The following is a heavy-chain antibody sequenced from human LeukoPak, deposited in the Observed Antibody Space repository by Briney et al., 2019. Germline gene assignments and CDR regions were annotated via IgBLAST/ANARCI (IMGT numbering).Heavy chain of an antibody. Sequence: VPLGGSLRLSCAASGFTFSSYNMNWVRQAPGKGLEWVSSISTNRAYIYYADSVKGRFTIFRDNAKNSLSLQMSSLRAEDTAVYYCARGPRSDWYFDLWGRGTLVTVSS. CDR1: GFTFSSYN. CDR3: ARGPRSDWYFDL. D-gene: IGHD1-26*01. J-gene: IGHJ2*01. CDR2: ISTNRAYI. V-gene: IGHV3-21*01.